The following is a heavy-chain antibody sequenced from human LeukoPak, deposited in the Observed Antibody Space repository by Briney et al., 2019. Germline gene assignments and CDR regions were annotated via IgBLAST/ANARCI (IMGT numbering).Heavy chain of an antibody. J-gene: IGHJ4*02. V-gene: IGHV4-59*12. CDR2: IYYTGST. Sequence: SETLSLTCAVSGVSITRYYWTWIRQPPGKGLEYIAYIYYTGSTSYNPSLKSRVTMSVDTSKNQFSLKLSSVTAADTAVYYCAREGLRYFDGWGQGTLVTVSS. D-gene: IGHD3-9*01. CDR1: GVSITRYY. CDR3: AREGLRYFDG.